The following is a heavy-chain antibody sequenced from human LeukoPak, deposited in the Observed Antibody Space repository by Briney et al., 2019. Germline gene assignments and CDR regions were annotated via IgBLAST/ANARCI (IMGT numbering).Heavy chain of an antibody. CDR3: ARDGGYDFWSGYYQDY. D-gene: IGHD3-3*01. Sequence: PGGSLRLSCAASGFTFSDHYMHWVRQAPGKGLEWVALISYDANIGSNKYYADSVKGRFTISRDNSKNTLYLQMNSLRAEDTAVYYCARDGGYDFWSGYYQDYWGQGTLVTVSS. V-gene: IGHV3-30-3*01. CDR1: GFTFSDHY. J-gene: IGHJ4*02. CDR2: ISYDANIGSNK.